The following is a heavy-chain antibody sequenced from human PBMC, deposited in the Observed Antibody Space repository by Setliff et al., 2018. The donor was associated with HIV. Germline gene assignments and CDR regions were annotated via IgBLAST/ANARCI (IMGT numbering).Heavy chain of an antibody. CDR2: VDPEDGET. CDR1: GYTFTNYF. CDR3: ATVRIVGATEFDY. J-gene: IGHJ4*02. Sequence: GASVKVSCNASGYTFTNYFMHWVRQAPGEGLEWVGRVDPEDGETRYAMKFQGSVTISADTSTDTTYLSLTSLRSQDTAVYYCATVRIVGATEFDYWGQGTVVTVSS. D-gene: IGHD1-26*01. V-gene: IGHV1-69-2*01.